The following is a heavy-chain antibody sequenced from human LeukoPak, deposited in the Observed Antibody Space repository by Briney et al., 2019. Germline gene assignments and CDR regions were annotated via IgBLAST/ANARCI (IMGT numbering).Heavy chain of an antibody. CDR3: ARDILVATIYGGGFDY. CDR2: ISSSSSTI. D-gene: IGHD5-12*01. J-gene: IGHJ4*02. Sequence: GGSLRLSCAASGFTFSSYSVNWVRQAPGKGLEWVSYISSSSSTIYYADSVKGRFTISRDNAKNSLYLQMNSLRAEDTAVYYCARDILVATIYGGGFDYWGQGTLVTVSS. CDR1: GFTFSSYS. V-gene: IGHV3-48*01.